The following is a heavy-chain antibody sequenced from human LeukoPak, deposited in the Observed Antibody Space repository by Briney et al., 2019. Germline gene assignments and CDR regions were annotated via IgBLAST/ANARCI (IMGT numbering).Heavy chain of an antibody. CDR1: GGTFSNYA. Sequence: ASVKVSCKASGGTFSNYAISWVRQAPGQGLEWIGWINPNTGDTNYAPKFQGRVTMIKDTSTNSAYMELNKLTSDDTAVYYCGRGNKSFDPWGQGTLVTVSS. CDR3: GRGNKSFDP. J-gene: IGHJ5*02. V-gene: IGHV1-2*02. CDR2: INPNTGDT.